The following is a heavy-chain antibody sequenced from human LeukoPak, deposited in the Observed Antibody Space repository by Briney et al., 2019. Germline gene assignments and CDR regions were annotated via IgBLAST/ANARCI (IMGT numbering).Heavy chain of an antibody. D-gene: IGHD2-2*01. CDR1: GFTFSSYE. V-gene: IGHV3-48*03. CDR3: ARDPHCSSTSCLGYYYMDV. J-gene: IGHJ6*03. Sequence: GGSLRLSCAASGFTFSSYEMNWVRQAPGKGLEWVSYISSSGSTIYYADSVKGRFTISRDNAKNPLYLQMNSLRAEDTAVYYCARDPHCSSTSCLGYYYMDVWGKGTTVTISS. CDR2: ISSSGSTI.